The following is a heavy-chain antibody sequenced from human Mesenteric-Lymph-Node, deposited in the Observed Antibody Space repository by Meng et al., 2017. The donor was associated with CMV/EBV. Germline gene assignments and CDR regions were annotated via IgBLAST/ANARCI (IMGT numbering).Heavy chain of an antibody. V-gene: IGHV3-21*01. J-gene: IGHJ4*02. CDR2: RSSDGSYI. CDR3: ARDYVGCTSTSCFKGTLDY. Sequence: GGSLRLSCAAAGFTFSSYSMNWVRQAPGKGLEWVAARSSDGSYIFYADSVKGRFTISRDNANNSLQLHMNSLRVEDTAVYFCARDYVGCTSTSCFKGTLDYWGQGALVTVSS. D-gene: IGHD2-2*01. CDR1: GFTFSSYS.